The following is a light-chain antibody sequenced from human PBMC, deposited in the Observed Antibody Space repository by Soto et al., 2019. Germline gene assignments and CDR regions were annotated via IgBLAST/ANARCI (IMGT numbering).Light chain of an antibody. CDR2: DTS. CDR1: QSISRN. Sequence: EIVMTQSPATLSVSPGESATLSCRASQSISRNLAWYQQKPGRAPRLLIYDTSTRATDIPARFSGSGSGTEFTLSISSLQSEDFAVYFCQQYNDWRLISFGQGTRLEIK. CDR3: QQYNDWRLIS. J-gene: IGKJ5*01. V-gene: IGKV3-15*01.